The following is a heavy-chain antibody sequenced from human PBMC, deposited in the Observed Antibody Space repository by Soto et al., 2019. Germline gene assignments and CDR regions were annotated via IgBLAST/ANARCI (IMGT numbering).Heavy chain of an antibody. CDR1: GFTFSSYA. CDR2: ISYDGSNK. J-gene: IGHJ4*02. V-gene: IGHV3-30-3*01. CDR3: ARENYGKNYFDY. Sequence: QVQLVESGGGVVQPGRSLRLSCAASGFTFSSYAMHWVRQAPGKGLEWVAVISYDGSNKYYADSVKGRFTISRDNSKNTLYLQMNSLRAEDTAVYYCARENYGKNYFDYWGQGTLVTVSS. D-gene: IGHD3-16*01.